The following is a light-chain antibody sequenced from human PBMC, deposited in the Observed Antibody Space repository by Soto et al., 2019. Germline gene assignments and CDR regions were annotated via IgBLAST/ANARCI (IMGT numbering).Light chain of an antibody. CDR3: QQSYSTPQT. Sequence: DIQMTQSPSTLSASVGDRVTITCRASQSISSWLAWYQQKPGKAPKLLIYDVSSLESGVPSRFSGSGSGTAFTLTISSLQPEDFATYYCQQSYSTPQTFGQGTKVDIK. CDR2: DVS. J-gene: IGKJ1*01. CDR1: QSISSW. V-gene: IGKV1-39*01.